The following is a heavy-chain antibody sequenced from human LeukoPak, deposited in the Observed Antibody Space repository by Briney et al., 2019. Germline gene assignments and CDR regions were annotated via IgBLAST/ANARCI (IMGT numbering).Heavy chain of an antibody. V-gene: IGHV1-46*01. CDR1: GYTFTSYY. Sequence: GASVKVSCKASGYTFTSYYMHWVRQAPGQGLEWMGIINPSCGSTTYAQKFQGRVTMTRDMSTSTVYMELSSLRSEDTAVYYCARSSLLWTFYYFDYWGQGTLVTVSS. J-gene: IGHJ4*02. CDR3: ARSSLLWTFYYFDY. CDR2: INPSCGST. D-gene: IGHD3-10*01.